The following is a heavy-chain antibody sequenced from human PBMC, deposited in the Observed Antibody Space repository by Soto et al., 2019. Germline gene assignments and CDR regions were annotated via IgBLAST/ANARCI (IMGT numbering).Heavy chain of an antibody. J-gene: IGHJ4*02. CDR2: INNDGSEK. CDR1: GFTFSPYW. V-gene: IGHV3-7*03. D-gene: IGHD2-8*01. Sequence: EVQLVESGGDLVQPGGSLRLSCVASGFTFSPYWMSWVRQAPGRGLQWVATINNDGSEKYYADSVKGRFTISRDNARDSFYLQLTSLRAEDTAIYYCARGSNQDYWGQGTLVAVSS. CDR3: ARGSNQDY.